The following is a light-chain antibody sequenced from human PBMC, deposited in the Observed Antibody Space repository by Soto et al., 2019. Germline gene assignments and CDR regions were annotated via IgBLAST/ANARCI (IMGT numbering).Light chain of an antibody. V-gene: IGLV1-47*01. CDR3: AVRDDSLSGHWV. Sequence: QAVVTQPPSASGTPGQRVTISCSGSSSNIGSNYVSWYQHLPGAVPKLLIYRSDQRPSGVPDRFSGSKSGTSASLAISGLRSEDEADYFCAVRDDSLSGHWVFGGGTKLTVL. CDR2: RSD. J-gene: IGLJ3*02. CDR1: SSNIGSNY.